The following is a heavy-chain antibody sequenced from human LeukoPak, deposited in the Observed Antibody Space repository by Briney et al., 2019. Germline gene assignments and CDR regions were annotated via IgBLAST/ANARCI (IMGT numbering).Heavy chain of an antibody. J-gene: IGHJ3*02. V-gene: IGHV3-30*18. Sequence: GGSLRLSCAASGFTFSSYGMHWVRQAPGKGLEWVAVISYDGSNKYYADSVKGRFTISRDNSKNTLYLQMNSLRTEDTAVYYCAKDLPPKWELPFDALDIWGQGTMVTVSS. CDR1: GFTFSSYG. D-gene: IGHD1-26*01. CDR3: AKDLPPKWELPFDALDI. CDR2: ISYDGSNK.